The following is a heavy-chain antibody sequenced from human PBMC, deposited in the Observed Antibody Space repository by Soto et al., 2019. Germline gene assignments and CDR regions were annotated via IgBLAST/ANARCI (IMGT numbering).Heavy chain of an antibody. CDR1: GQTFNRYW. D-gene: IGHD3-3*01. V-gene: IGHV3-7*03. J-gene: IGHJ6*02. CDR3: VRTHVDSCSFTFSGMEV. CDR2: IKQDGSEE. Sequence: DVQLAESGGGLVQPGGSLRLSCVASGQTFNRYWMSWVRQAPGKGLEWVANIKQDGSEEYYVDSVKGRFTISRDKAKKSRYLQMNSLRAEDTDMYYCVRTHVDSCSFTFSGMEVWGQGPTVTVSS.